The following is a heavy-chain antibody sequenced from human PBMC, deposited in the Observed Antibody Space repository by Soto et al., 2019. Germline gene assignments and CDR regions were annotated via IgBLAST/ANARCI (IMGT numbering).Heavy chain of an antibody. V-gene: IGHV4-59*01. D-gene: IGHD1-7*01. CDR2: IYYSGST. J-gene: IGHJ6*02. CDR3: AREGLTGTIGLYYYYGMDV. CDR1: GGSISSYY. Sequence: QVQLQESGPGLVKPSETLSLTCTVSGGSISSYYWSWIRQPPGKGLEWIGYIYYSGSTNYNPSLKSRVHISVDTSKTQFSLKLSSVTAADTAVYYCAREGLTGTIGLYYYYGMDVWGQGTTVTVSS.